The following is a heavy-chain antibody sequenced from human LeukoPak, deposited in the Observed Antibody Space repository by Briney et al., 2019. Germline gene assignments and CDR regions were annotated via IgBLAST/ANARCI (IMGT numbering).Heavy chain of an antibody. CDR3: TRGALAYYCDSSGYYSFDY. CDR2: IRSKAYGGTT. V-gene: IGHV3-49*04. D-gene: IGHD3-22*01. J-gene: IGHJ4*02. CDR1: GFTSGDYA. Sequence: GRSLRLSCTASGFTSGDYAMSWGRQAPGKGLEWVGFIRSKAYGGTTEYSASVKGRFTISRDDSKSIAYLQMNSLKTEDTAVYYCTRGALAYYCDSSGYYSFDYWGQGTLVTVSS.